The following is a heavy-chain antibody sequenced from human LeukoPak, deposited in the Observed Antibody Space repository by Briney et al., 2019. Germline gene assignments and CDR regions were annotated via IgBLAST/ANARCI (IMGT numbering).Heavy chain of an antibody. CDR3: ARDRDWNLDY. CDR2: ISTYKGNT. V-gene: IGHV1-18*01. J-gene: IGHJ4*02. CDR1: GYTFTNYG. D-gene: IGHD3/OR15-3a*01. Sequence: ASVKVSCRASGYTFTNYGISWVRQAPGQGLEWMGWISTYKGNTKYAQKFQGRVSVTTDTSTSTAYVELRSLTPDDTAVYYCARDRDWNLDYWGRGTLVTVSS.